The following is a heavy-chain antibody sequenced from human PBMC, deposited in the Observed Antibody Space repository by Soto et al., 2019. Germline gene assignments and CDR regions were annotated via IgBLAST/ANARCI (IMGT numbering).Heavy chain of an antibody. Sequence: SETLSLTCTVAGGSIRSYFWSWIRQPPGKGLEWIGYIYYSGSTNYNPSLKSRVTISVDTSKNQFSLKLSSVTAEHTAVYYCARILIIGTTRGSYFDYWGQGTLVTVSS. CDR2: IYYSGST. V-gene: IGHV4-59*12. CDR1: GGSIRSYF. J-gene: IGHJ4*02. D-gene: IGHD1-20*01. CDR3: ARILIIGTTRGSYFDY.